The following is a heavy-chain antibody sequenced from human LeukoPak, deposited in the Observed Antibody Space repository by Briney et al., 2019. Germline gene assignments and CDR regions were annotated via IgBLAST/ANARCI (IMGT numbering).Heavy chain of an antibody. V-gene: IGHV3-48*03. CDR2: ISSSGSTI. J-gene: IGHJ4*02. D-gene: IGHD3-22*01. Sequence: AGGSLRLSCAASGFTFSSYEMNWVRQAPGKGLEWVSYISSSGSTIYYADSVKGRFTISRDNSKNTLYLQMNSLRAEDTAVYYCAKRGSNYYDSSGYTFDYWGQGTLVTVSS. CDR3: AKRGSNYYDSSGYTFDY. CDR1: GFTFSSYE.